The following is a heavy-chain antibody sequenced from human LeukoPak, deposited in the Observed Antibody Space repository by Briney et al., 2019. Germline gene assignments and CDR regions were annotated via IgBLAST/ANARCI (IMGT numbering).Heavy chain of an antibody. J-gene: IGHJ4*02. CDR1: GGSISSSSYY. CDR2: IYYSGST. V-gene: IGHV4-39*01. Sequence: SETLSLTCTVSGGSISSSSYYWGWIRQPPGKGLEWIGSIYYSGSTYYNPSLKSRVTISVDTSKNQFSLKLSSVTAADTAVYYCARHSLSLRGVDRHYFDYWGQGTLVTVSS. CDR3: ARHSLSLRGVDRHYFDY. D-gene: IGHD3-10*01.